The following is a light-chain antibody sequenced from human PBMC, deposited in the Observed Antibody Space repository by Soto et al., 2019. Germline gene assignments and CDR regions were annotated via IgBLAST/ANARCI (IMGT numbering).Light chain of an antibody. Sequence: DIQLTQSPPTLSASVGDRVTITCRASQSIRYYLAWYQQTPGKAPKLLIYGASSLQSGVPSRFSGSGSGTEFTLTISSLQPDDFATYFCQHHNSYSQTFGQGTKVEIK. CDR1: QSIRYY. V-gene: IGKV1-5*01. CDR2: GAS. J-gene: IGKJ1*01. CDR3: QHHNSYSQT.